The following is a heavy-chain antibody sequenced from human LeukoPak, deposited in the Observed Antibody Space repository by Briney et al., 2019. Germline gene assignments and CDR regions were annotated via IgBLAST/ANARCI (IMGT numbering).Heavy chain of an antibody. CDR2: ISYDGSNK. CDR1: GFTFSSYA. CDR3: ARETRLYYSSSEIDY. D-gene: IGHD6-13*01. J-gene: IGHJ4*02. V-gene: IGHV3-30-3*01. Sequence: GGSLRLSCAASGFTFSSYAMHWVRQAPDKGLEWVAVISYDGSNKYYADSVRGRFTISRDNSKNTLYLQMNSLRAEDTAVYYCARETRLYYSSSEIDYWGQGTLVTVSS.